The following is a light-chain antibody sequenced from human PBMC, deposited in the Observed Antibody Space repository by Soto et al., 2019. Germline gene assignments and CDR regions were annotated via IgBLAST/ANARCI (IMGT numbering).Light chain of an antibody. Sequence: DLQMTQSPSSLSASVGDRVTITCQASQDISNYLNWYQQKPGKAPKLLIYDASNLETGVPSRFSGSGSGTDFTFTISSLKPEDIATYYCQQYDNLHLFTFGPGTKVDIK. CDR1: QDISNY. V-gene: IGKV1-33*01. J-gene: IGKJ3*01. CDR2: DAS. CDR3: QQYDNLHLFT.